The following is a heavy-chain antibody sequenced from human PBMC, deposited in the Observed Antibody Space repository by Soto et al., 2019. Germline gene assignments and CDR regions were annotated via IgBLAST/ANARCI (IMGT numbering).Heavy chain of an antibody. V-gene: IGHV1-69*12. Sequence: QVQLVQSGAEVKKPGSSVKVSCKASGGTFSSYAISWVRQAPGQGLEWMGGIIPIFGTANYAQKFQGRVTITEDESTSTVYMELMRLRSEDTAVYYCARGSMFRGAATGYFDYWGQGTLVTVSS. CDR2: IIPIFGTA. CDR1: GGTFSSYA. J-gene: IGHJ4*02. CDR3: ARGSMFRGAATGYFDY. D-gene: IGHD3-10*01.